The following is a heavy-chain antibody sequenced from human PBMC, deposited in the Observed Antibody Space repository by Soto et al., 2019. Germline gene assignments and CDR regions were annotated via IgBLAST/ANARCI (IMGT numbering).Heavy chain of an antibody. CDR3: ARGLEFRDGHISHFHY. D-gene: IGHD3-10*01. V-gene: IGHV1-69*17. CDR2: LIPVVGIP. Sequence: QVHLVQSGAEVKKPGSSVRLSCKSSGGTFSSLPFSWVRQAPGQGLEWMGGLIPVVGIPTYAQRFQGRVTISEDKSTSTVYMELSSLRSEDTAVYYCARGLEFRDGHISHFHYWCQGTLVTVSS. CDR1: GGTFSSLP. J-gene: IGHJ4*02.